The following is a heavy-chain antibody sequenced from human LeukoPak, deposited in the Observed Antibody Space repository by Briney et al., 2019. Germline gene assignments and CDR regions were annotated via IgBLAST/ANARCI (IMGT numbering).Heavy chain of an antibody. CDR1: GFTFSKYS. CDR3: ARRTYSSGLGY. V-gene: IGHV3-48*01. D-gene: IGHD6-19*01. Sequence: SGGSLRLSCAVSGFTFSKYSMNWVRQAPGKGLEWVSHISSTSSNIYYADSVKGRFTISRDNAKNSVYLQMNSLRAEDTAVYYCARRTYSSGLGYWGQGTLVTVSS. CDR2: ISSTSSNI. J-gene: IGHJ4*02.